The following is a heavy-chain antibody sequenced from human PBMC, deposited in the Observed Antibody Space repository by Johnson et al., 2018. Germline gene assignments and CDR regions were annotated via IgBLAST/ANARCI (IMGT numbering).Heavy chain of an antibody. V-gene: IGHV4-59*01. CDR1: GGSISSYY. J-gene: IGHJ1*01. D-gene: IGHD3-22*01. Sequence: QVQLQESGPGLVKPSETLSLTCTVSGGSISSYYWSWIRQPPGKGLEWIGYLYYSGSTNYNPSLKSTVTILVDTSKNQFSLKLSSATAADTAVYYCARDDTYYYDSSGYYAGYFQHWGQGTLVTVSS. CDR3: ARDDTYYYDSSGYYAGYFQH. CDR2: LYYSGST.